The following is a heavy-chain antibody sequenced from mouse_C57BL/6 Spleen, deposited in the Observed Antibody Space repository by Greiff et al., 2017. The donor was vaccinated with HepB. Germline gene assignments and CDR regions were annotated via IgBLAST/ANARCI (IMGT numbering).Heavy chain of an antibody. V-gene: IGHV1-80*01. J-gene: IGHJ3*02. Sequence: QVQLQQSGAELVKPGASVKISCKASGYAFSSYWMNWVKQRPGKGLEWIGQIYPGDGDTNYNGKFKGKATLTADKSSSTAYMQLSSLTSEDSAVYFCARAFGTTVVAPFGWWGQGTLVTVSA. CDR1: GYAFSSYW. CDR2: IYPGDGDT. D-gene: IGHD1-1*01. CDR3: ARAFGTTVVAPFGW.